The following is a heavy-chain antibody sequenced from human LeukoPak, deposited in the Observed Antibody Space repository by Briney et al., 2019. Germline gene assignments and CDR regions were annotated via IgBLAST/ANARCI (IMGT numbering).Heavy chain of an antibody. CDR2: IYYSGST. CDR3: ARARSSSWYRDFDY. V-gene: IGHV4-59*01. J-gene: IGHJ4*02. D-gene: IGHD6-13*01. Sequence: PSETLSLTCTVSDDSITMYYWTWIRQPPGKGLEWIGYIYYSGSTNYNPSLKSRVTISVDTSKNQFSLKLSSVTAADTAVYYCARARSSSWYRDFDYWGQGTLVTVSS. CDR1: DDSITMYY.